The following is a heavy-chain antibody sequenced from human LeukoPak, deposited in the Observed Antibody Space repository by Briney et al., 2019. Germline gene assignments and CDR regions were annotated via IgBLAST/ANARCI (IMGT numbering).Heavy chain of an antibody. CDR2: LDSSGST. J-gene: IGHJ6*03. D-gene: IGHD4-23*01. CDR1: GGSISSRSDY. Sequence: SETLSLTCTVSGGSISSRSDYWGWIRQTPGKGLEWIGNLDSSGSTYYNPSLKSRVTISVGTSKNQFSLNLRSVTAADTAIYFCSRSRDYGGLYFYYYMDVWGKGTTVTVSS. CDR3: SRSRDYGGLYFYYYMDV. V-gene: IGHV4-39*01.